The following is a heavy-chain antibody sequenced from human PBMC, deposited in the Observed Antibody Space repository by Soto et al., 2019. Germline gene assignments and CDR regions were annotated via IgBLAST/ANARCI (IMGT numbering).Heavy chain of an antibody. D-gene: IGHD2-15*01. CDR3: AGTRIVVVAATRNWFDP. CDR2: INPNSGGT. V-gene: IGHV1-2*02. J-gene: IGHJ5*02. CDR1: GYTFTGYY. Sequence: ASVKVSCKASGYTFTGYYMHWVRQAPGQGLEWMGWINPNSGGTNYAQKFQGRVTMTRDTSISTAYMELSRLRSDDTAVYYCAGTRIVVVAATRNWFDPWGQGTLVTVSS.